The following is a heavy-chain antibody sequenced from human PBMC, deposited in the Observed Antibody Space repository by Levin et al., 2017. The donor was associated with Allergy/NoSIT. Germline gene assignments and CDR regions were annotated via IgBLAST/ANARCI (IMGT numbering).Heavy chain of an antibody. CDR2: INHSGST. D-gene: IGHD3-10*01. CDR3: ARERYYGSGSPLDY. CDR1: GGSFSGYY. J-gene: IGHJ4*02. V-gene: IGHV4-34*01. Sequence: SETLSLTCAVYGGSFSGYYWSWIRQPPGKGLEWIGEINHSGSTNYNPSLKSRVTISVDTSKNQFSLKLSSVTAADTAVYYCARERYYGSGSPLDYWGQGTLVTVSS.